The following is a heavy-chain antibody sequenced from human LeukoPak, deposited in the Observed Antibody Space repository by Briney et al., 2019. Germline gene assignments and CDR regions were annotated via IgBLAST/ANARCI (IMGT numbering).Heavy chain of an antibody. V-gene: IGHV1-2*02. CDR2: INPNSGGT. Sequence: VASVNVSCKASGYTFTGYYMHWVRQAPGQGLEWMGWINPNSGGTNYAQKFQGRVTMTRDTSISTAYMELSRLRSDDTAVYYCARAPWVFGYGPYFDYWGQGTLVTVSS. CDR3: ARAPWVFGYGPYFDY. CDR1: GYTFTGYY. J-gene: IGHJ4*02. D-gene: IGHD5-18*01.